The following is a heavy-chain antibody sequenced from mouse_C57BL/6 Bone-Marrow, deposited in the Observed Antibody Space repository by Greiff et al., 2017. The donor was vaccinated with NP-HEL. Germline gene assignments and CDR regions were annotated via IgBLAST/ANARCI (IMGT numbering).Heavy chain of an antibody. V-gene: IGHV1-26*01. CDR1: GYTFTDYY. CDR2: INPNNGGT. Sequence: EVQLQQSGPELVKPGASVKISCKASGYTFTDYYMNWVKQSHGKSLEWIGDINPNNGGTSYNQKFKGKATLTVDKSSSTAYMELRSLTSEDSAVYYGARAYGSSYRWYFDVWGTGTTVTVSS. D-gene: IGHD1-1*01. CDR3: ARAYGSSYRWYFDV. J-gene: IGHJ1*03.